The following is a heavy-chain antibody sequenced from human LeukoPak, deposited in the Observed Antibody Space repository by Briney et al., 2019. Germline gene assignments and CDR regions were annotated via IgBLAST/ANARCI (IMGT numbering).Heavy chain of an antibody. D-gene: IGHD6-13*01. V-gene: IGHV4-59*01. Sequence: SETLSLTCTVSGGTISTYYWSWIRQPPGKGLEWIGYIYNSGSTNYNPSLQSRVTISVDTSKNQFSLRLTSVTAADTAVYYCAKAVAAAGRFGFDPWGQGTLVTVSS. CDR1: GGTISTYY. CDR3: AKAVAAAGRFGFDP. CDR2: IYNSGST. J-gene: IGHJ5*02.